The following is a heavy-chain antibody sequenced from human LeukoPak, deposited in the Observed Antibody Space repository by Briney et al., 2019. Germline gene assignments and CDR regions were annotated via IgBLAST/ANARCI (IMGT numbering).Heavy chain of an antibody. CDR3: ARNSHDYADYVGY. CDR1: GYTFTGYY. Sequence: ASVKVSCKASGYTFTGYYMHWVRQAPGQGLEWMGWINPNSGGTNYAQKFQGRVTMTRDTSISTAYMELSRLRSDDRAVYYCARNSHDYADYVGYWGQGTLGTVSS. J-gene: IGHJ4*02. V-gene: IGHV1-2*02. CDR2: INPNSGGT. D-gene: IGHD4-17*01.